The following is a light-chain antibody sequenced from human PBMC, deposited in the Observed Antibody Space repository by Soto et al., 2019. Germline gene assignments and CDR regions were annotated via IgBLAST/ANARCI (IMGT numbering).Light chain of an antibody. CDR2: GAS. V-gene: IGKV3-20*01. CDR1: QSVSSSY. Sequence: EIVMTQSPATLSVSPGERATISCRASQSVSSSYLAWYQQKPGQAPRLLIYGASTRAAGIPDRFSGSGSGTDFTLTITRLEPEDFAVYYCQQYGSSGTFGQGTKVDIK. CDR3: QQYGSSGT. J-gene: IGKJ1*01.